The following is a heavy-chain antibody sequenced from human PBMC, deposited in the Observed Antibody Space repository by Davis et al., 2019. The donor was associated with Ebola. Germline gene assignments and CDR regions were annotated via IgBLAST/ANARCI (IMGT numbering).Heavy chain of an antibody. V-gene: IGHV3-23*01. J-gene: IGHJ6*04. D-gene: IGHD3-3*01. CDR2: ISGSGGST. CDR1: GFTFNNYG. Sequence: GGSLRLSCAASGFTFNNYGMHWVRQAPGKGLEWVSAISGSGGSTYYADSVKGRFTISRDNSKKTLYLQMNSLRAEDTAVYYCAKSGLSFGVVKYHYGMDVWGKGTTVTVSS. CDR3: AKSGLSFGVVKYHYGMDV.